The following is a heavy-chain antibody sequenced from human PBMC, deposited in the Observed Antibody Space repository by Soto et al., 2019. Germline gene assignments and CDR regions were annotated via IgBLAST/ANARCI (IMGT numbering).Heavy chain of an antibody. J-gene: IGHJ6*02. V-gene: IGHV4-59*01. CDR3: GIARITMVREVIKYNMDV. Sequence: PSETLSLTCTVSGGSISTYYWSWIRRPPGKGLEWIGYIYNSGSTHSNPSLQSRVTISVDTSKNQFSLKLSSVTAADTAIYYCGIARITMVREVIKYNMDVWGQGTTVTVSS. CDR1: GGSISTYY. D-gene: IGHD3-10*01. CDR2: IYNSGST.